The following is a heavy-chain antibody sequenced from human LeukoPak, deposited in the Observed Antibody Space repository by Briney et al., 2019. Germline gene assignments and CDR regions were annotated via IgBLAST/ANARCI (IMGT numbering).Heavy chain of an antibody. CDR1: GYRFTSYW. J-gene: IGHJ4*02. CDR3: ARQTTQMDIVVVPAAWDY. V-gene: IGHV5-51*01. CDR2: VYPGDSDT. Sequence: GESLKISCMCSGYRFTSYWLGWVRQMPGKGLEWRGMVYPGDSDTRCSPSFQDQVPFSADKSIINAYMQWSSLKASDTAMYYCARQTTQMDIVVVPAAWDYWGQGNLVIVSS. D-gene: IGHD2-2*03.